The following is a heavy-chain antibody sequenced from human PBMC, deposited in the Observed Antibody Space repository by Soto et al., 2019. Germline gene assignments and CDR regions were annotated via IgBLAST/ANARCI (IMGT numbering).Heavy chain of an antibody. CDR3: ARDLDTAMVSKKWFDP. V-gene: IGHV1-18*01. CDR2: ISAYNGNT. D-gene: IGHD5-18*01. J-gene: IGHJ5*02. Sequence: GASVKVSCKASGYTFTSYGISWVRQAPGQGLEWMGWISAYNGNTNYAQKLQGRVTMTTDTSTSTAYMELRSLRSDDTAVYYCARDLDTAMVSKKWFDPWGQGTLVTVSS. CDR1: GYTFTSYG.